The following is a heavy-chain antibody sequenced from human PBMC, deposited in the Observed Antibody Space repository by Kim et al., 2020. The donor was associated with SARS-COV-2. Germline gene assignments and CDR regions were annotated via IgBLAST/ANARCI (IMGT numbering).Heavy chain of an antibody. CDR3: AGGIWSGYPYYYYYGMDV. D-gene: IGHD3-3*01. J-gene: IGHJ6*02. Sequence: KGRFTLSRDNAKNTLYLKMNSLRAEDTAVYYCAGGIWSGYPYYYYYGMDVWGQGTTVTVSS. V-gene: IGHV3-11*01.